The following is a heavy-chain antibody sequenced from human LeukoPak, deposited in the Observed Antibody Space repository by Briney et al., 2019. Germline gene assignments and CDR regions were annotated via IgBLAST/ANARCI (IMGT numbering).Heavy chain of an antibody. D-gene: IGHD2-2*01. CDR1: GFTFDDYA. V-gene: IGHV3-43D*03. J-gene: IGHJ4*02. CDR2: ISWDGGST. CDR3: TRDTRGGGSPAGPL. Sequence: PGGSLRLSCAASGFTFDDYAMHWVRQAPGKGLEWVSLISWDGGSTYYADSVKGRFTISRDNSKNTLYLQMNSLKTEDTAVYYCTRDTRGGGSPAGPLWGQGTLVTVSS.